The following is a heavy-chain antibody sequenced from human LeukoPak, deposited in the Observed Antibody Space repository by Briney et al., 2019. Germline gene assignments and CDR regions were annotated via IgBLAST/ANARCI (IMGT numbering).Heavy chain of an antibody. CDR1: GGSISSSSYY. J-gene: IGHJ5*02. Sequence: TSSETLSLTCTVSGGSISSSSYYWGWIRQPPGKGLEWIGSIYYSGSTDYNPSLKSRVLISVDMSHNQFFLNVTSVTAADTAVYFCARGSERSGWSDDLWGQGTLVTVSS. CDR3: ARGSERSGWSDDL. D-gene: IGHD6-19*01. V-gene: IGHV4-39*02. CDR2: IYYSGST.